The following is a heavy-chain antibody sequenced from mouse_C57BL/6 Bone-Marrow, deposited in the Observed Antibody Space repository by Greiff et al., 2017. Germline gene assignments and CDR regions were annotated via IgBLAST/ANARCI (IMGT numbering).Heavy chain of an antibody. J-gene: IGHJ4*01. D-gene: IGHD3-1*01. CDR3: AWGPGGAMDY. Sequence: EVNVVESGGGLVQPGGSLKLSCAASGFTFSDYGMAWVRQAPRKGPECVAFISNLAYSIYYADTVTGGFSISRNNAKNTLYLEMSSLWSEDTAMYYCAWGPGGAMDYWGRGTSGTVSS. V-gene: IGHV5-15*01. CDR2: ISNLAYSI. CDR1: GFTFSDYG.